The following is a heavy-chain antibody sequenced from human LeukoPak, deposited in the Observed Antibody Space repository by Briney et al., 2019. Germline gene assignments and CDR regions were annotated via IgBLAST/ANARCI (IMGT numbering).Heavy chain of an antibody. CDR2: INDSGRT. J-gene: IGHJ6*03. V-gene: IGHV4-34*01. Sequence: PPETLSLTCAVYGGSISNYYCSWIRQTPGKGMEWIGEINDSGRTNYNPSLMSRVTVSVDTSKNQFSLRVTSVTATDTAVYYCARRWNYWRLHYIDPWGKGIPGSVSS. CDR1: GGSISNYY. CDR3: ARRWNYWRLHYIDP. D-gene: IGHD1-7*01.